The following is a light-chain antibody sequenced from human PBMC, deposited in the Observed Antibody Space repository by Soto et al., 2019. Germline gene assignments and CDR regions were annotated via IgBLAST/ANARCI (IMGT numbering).Light chain of an antibody. J-gene: IGKJ1*01. CDR3: QHYNSYSEA. CDR2: KAS. V-gene: IGKV1-5*03. Sequence: DLQMTQSPSTLSGSVGARVTITCRASQTISSWLAWYQQKPGKAPKLLIYKASTLKSGVPSRFSGSGSGTEFTITISSLQPDDGETYDCQHYNSYSEAFGQGTKVDIK. CDR1: QTISSW.